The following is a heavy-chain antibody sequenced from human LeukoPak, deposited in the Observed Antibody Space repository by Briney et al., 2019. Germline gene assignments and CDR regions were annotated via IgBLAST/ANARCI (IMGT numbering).Heavy chain of an antibody. CDR2: IYSGGST. CDR1: GFTVSSNY. CDR3: ARGFFRSSWHPNFDY. V-gene: IGHV3-66*01. D-gene: IGHD6-13*01. Sequence: GGSLRLSCATSGFTVSSNYMSWVRQAPGKGLEWVSVIYSGGSTYYADSVKGRFTISRDNSKNTLYLQMNSLRAEDTAVYYCARGFFRSSWHPNFDYWGQGTLVTVSS. J-gene: IGHJ4*02.